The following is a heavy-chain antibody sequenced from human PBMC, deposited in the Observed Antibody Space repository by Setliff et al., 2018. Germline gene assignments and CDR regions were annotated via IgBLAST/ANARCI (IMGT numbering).Heavy chain of an antibody. CDR3: AGLTASREVYYYYGMDV. D-gene: IGHD1-26*01. CDR1: GFTFGDYY. V-gene: IGHV3-11*03. J-gene: IGHJ6*02. CDR2: ISGSSSYT. Sequence: GGSLRLSCAASGFTFGDYYMTWIRQAPGKGLEWVSYISGSSSYTDYADFVKGRFTISRDNSKNTLYLQMNSLRAEDTAVYYCAGLTASREVYYYYGMDVWGQGTTVTVSS.